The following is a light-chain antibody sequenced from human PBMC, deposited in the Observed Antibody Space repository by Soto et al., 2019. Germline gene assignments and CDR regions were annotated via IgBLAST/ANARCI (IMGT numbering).Light chain of an antibody. V-gene: IGKV3-15*01. CDR3: QHYVTWPLT. CDR1: QGIGDT. Sequence: EIVLTHSPATLSLSPGEIATLSCRASQGIGDTLAWYQQKAGQTPRLLIYDTSIRATGVPARFSGSRSGAKFTLTISSLQSEDFAVYYCQHYVTWPLTFGGGTKVDIK. J-gene: IGKJ4*01. CDR2: DTS.